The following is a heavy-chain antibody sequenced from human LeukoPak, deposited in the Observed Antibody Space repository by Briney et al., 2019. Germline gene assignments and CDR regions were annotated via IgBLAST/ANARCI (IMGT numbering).Heavy chain of an antibody. CDR2: IYSDDSDT. CDR3: AIGGDCTTSCSRCFNY. V-gene: IGHV5-51*01. CDR1: GYSFMNYW. J-gene: IGHJ4*02. Sequence: ESLRISFKGSGYSFMNYWIGLVRQMPGKGLEWMGVIYSDDSDTRYSPSFQGKVPISAAKSISNAYLPRSRLRASATAVYYCAIGGDCTTSCSRCFNYWGQGTLVTVSS. D-gene: IGHD2-2*01.